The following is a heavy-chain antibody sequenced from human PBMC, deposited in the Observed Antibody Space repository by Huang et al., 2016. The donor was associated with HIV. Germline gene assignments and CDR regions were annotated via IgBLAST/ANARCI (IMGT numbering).Heavy chain of an antibody. Sequence: QVQLVESGGGVVQPGRSLRLSCAASRFTFSNYAMHWVRQAPGKGLEWVEVKSYDGSNKYYADSVKGRFTISRDNSKNTLYLQMNSLRAEDTAVYYCARDLWLRDLYYYYYMDVWGKGTTVTVS. J-gene: IGHJ6*03. D-gene: IGHD5-12*01. CDR3: ARDLWLRDLYYYYYMDV. V-gene: IGHV3-30-3*01. CDR2: KSYDGSNK. CDR1: RFTFSNYA.